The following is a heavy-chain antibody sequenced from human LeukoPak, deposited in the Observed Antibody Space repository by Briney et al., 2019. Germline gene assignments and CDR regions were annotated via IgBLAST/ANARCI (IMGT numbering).Heavy chain of an antibody. CDR2: INPNSGGT. J-gene: IGHJ4*02. V-gene: IGHV1-2*02. CDR1: GYTFTGYY. Sequence: ASVKVSCKASGYTFTGYYMHWVRQASGQGLEWMGWINPNSGGTNYAQKFQGRVTMTRDTSISTAYMELSRLRSDDTAVYYCARDQHSSSWYIDYWGQGTLVTVSS. CDR3: ARDQHSSSWYIDY. D-gene: IGHD6-13*01.